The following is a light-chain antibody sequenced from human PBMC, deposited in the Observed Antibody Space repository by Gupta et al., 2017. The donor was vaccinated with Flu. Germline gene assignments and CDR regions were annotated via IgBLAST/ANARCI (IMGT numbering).Light chain of an antibody. V-gene: IGKV3-11*01. CDR1: QSVSSY. CDR3: QQRSNWPPGFT. CDR2: DAS. J-gene: IGKJ3*01. Sequence: TRSLSPGEGATLSCRASQSVSSYLAWYQQKPGQAPRLLIYDASNRATGIPARFSGSGSGTDFTLTISSLEPEDFAVYYCQQRSNWPPGFTFGPGTKVDIK.